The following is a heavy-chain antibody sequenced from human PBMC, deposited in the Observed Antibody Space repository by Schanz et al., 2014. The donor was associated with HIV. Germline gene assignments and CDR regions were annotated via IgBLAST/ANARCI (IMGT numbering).Heavy chain of an antibody. V-gene: IGHV3-33*03. CDR3: STDIAVAGRGGMDL. CDR1: GFSFSSYG. D-gene: IGHD6-19*01. J-gene: IGHJ6*02. Sequence: QVQLVESGGGVVQPGRSLRLSCAASGFSFSSYGMHWVRQAPGKGLEWAAILWFDGSIDYYVDSVKGRFTVFRDNSKNTLYLQMNSLSPEDTAVYYCSTDIAVAGRGGMDLWGQGTTVTVAS. CDR2: LWFDGSID.